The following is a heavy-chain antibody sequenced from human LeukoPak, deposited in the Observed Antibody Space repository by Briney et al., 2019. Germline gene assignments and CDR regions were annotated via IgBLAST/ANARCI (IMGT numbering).Heavy chain of an antibody. CDR3: ARDPPDYVWGSYRYPMYYFDY. CDR2: FDPEDGET. J-gene: IGHJ4*02. Sequence: GASVKVSCKVSGYTLTELSMHWVRQAPGKGLEWMGGFDPEDGETIYAQKFQGRVTMTEDTSTDTAYMELSSLRSEDTAVYYCARDPPDYVWGSYRYPMYYFDYWGQGTLVTVSS. V-gene: IGHV1-24*01. D-gene: IGHD3-16*02. CDR1: GYTLTELS.